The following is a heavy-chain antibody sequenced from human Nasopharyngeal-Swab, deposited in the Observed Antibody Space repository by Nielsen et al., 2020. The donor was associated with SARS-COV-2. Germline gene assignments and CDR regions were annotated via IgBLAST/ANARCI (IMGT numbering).Heavy chain of an antibody. Sequence: SETLPLTCTVSGVSITSQYWSWIRQPPGKELEWIGYISHNSGTSYNPSLKSRVTMFMDTSKNQFSLKLTSVTAADTAVYYCAKEGATGWFDPWGQGTLVTVSS. V-gene: IGHV4-59*11. CDR3: AKEGATGWFDP. J-gene: IGHJ5*02. CDR2: ISHNSGT. CDR1: GVSITSQY.